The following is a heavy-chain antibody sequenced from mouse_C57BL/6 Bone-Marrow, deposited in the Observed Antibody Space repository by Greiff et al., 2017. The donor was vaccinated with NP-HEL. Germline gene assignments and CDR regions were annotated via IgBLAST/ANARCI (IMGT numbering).Heavy chain of an antibody. V-gene: IGHV1-54*01. D-gene: IGHD2-1*01. J-gene: IGHJ3*01. CDR1: GYAFTNYL. Sequence: QVQLQQSGAELVRPGTSVKVSCKASGYAFTNYLIEWVKQRPGQGLEWIGVINPGSGGTNYNEKFKSKATLTVDKPSSTAYMQLSSLTSEDSAVYYCARRGIYYGNYGGFAYWGQGTLVTVSA. CDR3: ARRGIYYGNYGGFAY. CDR2: INPGSGGT.